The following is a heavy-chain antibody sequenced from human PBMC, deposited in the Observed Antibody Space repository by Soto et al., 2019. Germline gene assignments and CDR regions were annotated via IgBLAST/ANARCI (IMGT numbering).Heavy chain of an antibody. D-gene: IGHD2-21*01. CDR3: AKVVGDYFDY. CDR2: ISWNSGSI. J-gene: IGHJ4*02. V-gene: IGHV3-9*01. Sequence: EVQLVESGGGLVQPGRSLRLSCAASGFTFDDYAMHWVRQALGKGLEWVSGISWNSGSIGYADSVKGRFTISRDNAKNPLYLQMNSLRAEDTALYYCAKVVGDYFDYWGQGTLVTVSS. CDR1: GFTFDDYA.